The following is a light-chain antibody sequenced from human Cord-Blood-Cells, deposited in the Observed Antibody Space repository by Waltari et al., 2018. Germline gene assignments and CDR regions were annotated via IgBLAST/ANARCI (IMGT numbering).Light chain of an antibody. CDR1: QSVISSY. V-gene: IGKV3-20*01. CDR2: GAS. CDR3: QQYGSSAWT. Sequence: ELVLTQSPGTLSLSPGERATLSCRASQSVISSYLAWYQQKPGQAPRLLIYGASSRATGIPDRLSGSGSGTDFTITISRLEPEDFAVYYCQQYGSSAWTFGQGTKVEIK. J-gene: IGKJ1*01.